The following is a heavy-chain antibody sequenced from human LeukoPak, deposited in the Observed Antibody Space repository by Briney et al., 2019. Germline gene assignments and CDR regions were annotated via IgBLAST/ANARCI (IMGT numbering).Heavy chain of an antibody. V-gene: IGHV3-21*01. CDR1: GFTFSRYS. J-gene: IGHJ4*02. CDR3: ARTPGTTYCSGGSCYSSFDY. Sequence: GGSLRLSCAASGFTFSRYSMNWVRQAPGKGLEWVSSISISSNYRYYADSVKGRFTISRDNAKNSLYLQMNSLRAEDTAVYYCARTPGTTYCSGGSCYSSFDYWGQGTLVTVSS. CDR2: ISISSNYR. D-gene: IGHD2-15*01.